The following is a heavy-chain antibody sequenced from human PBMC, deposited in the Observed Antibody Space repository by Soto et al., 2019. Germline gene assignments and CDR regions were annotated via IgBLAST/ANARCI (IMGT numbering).Heavy chain of an antibody. CDR3: ARDLGDWGWVGYFDY. D-gene: IGHD7-27*01. CDR1: GGSISSYY. CDR2: IYYSGST. Sequence: SETLSLTCTVSGGSISSYYWSWIRQPPGKGLEWIGYIYYSGSTNYNPSLKSRVTISVDTSKNQFSLKLSSVTAADTAVYYCARDLGDWGWVGYFDYWGQGTLVTVSS. J-gene: IGHJ4*02. V-gene: IGHV4-59*01.